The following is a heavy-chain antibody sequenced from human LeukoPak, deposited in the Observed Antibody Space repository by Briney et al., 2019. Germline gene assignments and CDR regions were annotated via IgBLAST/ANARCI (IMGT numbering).Heavy chain of an antibody. CDR1: GFTFSSYS. Sequence: GGSLRLSCAASGFTFSSYSMNWVRQAPGKGLEWVSSISSSSSYIYYADSVKGRFTISRDNAKNSLYLQMNSLRAEDAAVYYCARADRLGAALLASFDYWGQGTLVTVSS. V-gene: IGHV3-21*01. J-gene: IGHJ4*02. CDR2: ISSSSSYI. CDR3: ARADRLGAALLASFDY. D-gene: IGHD3-16*01.